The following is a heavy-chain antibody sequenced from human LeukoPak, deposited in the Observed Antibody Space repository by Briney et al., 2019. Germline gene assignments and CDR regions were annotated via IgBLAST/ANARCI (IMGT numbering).Heavy chain of an antibody. J-gene: IGHJ4*02. Sequence: SETLSLTCTVSGGSISGYYWSWIRQPPGKGLEWIGYIYYSGSTNYNPSLKSRVTISVDTSKNQFSLKLSSVTAADTAVYYCARAAIVATGKSFDYWGQGTLVTVSS. D-gene: IGHD5-12*01. CDR1: GGSISGYY. CDR2: IYYSGST. V-gene: IGHV4-59*08. CDR3: ARAAIVATGKSFDY.